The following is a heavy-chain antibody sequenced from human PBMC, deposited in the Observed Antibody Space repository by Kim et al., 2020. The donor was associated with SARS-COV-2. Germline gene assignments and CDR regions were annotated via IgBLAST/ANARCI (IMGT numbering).Heavy chain of an antibody. J-gene: IGHJ5*02. D-gene: IGHD2-8*01. CDR1: NGSISNSNW. Sequence: SETLSLTCAVSNGSISNSNWWSWVRQPPGKGLEWIGEIYHSGTTTYNPSLKSRVTISVDKSKNQFSLKLSSVTAADTAVYYCARVAGVYDWFDPWGQGTLVTVSS. CDR3: ARVAGVYDWFDP. V-gene: IGHV4-4*02. CDR2: IYHSGTT.